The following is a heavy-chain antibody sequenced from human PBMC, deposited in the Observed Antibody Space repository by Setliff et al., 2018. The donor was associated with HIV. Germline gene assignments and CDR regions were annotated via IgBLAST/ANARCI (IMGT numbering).Heavy chain of an antibody. J-gene: IGHJ6*02. D-gene: IGHD3-10*01. CDR1: GGSISGYY. Sequence: SETLSLTCTVSGGSISGYYWGWIRQPPGRGLEWIGAIHHSGNTYYNPSLKSRVTISVDTSKNLFSLKVNSVTAADTAVYYCARHDITLVRGLVWGQGTTVTVSS. V-gene: IGHV4-38-2*02. CDR2: IHHSGNT. CDR3: ARHDITLVRGLV.